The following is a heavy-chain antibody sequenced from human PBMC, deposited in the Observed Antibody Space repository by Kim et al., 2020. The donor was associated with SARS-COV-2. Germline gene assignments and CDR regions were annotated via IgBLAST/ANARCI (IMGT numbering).Heavy chain of an antibody. CDR1: GYTFTGYY. Sequence: ASVKVSCKASGYTFTGYYMHWVRQAPGQGLEWMGRINPNSGGTNYAQKFQGRVTMTRDTSISTAYMELSRLRSDDTVVYYCAREGVYYDSSGYYYGGYDYWGQGTLVTVSS. CDR2: INPNSGGT. D-gene: IGHD3-22*01. V-gene: IGHV1-2*05. CDR3: AREGVYYDSSGYYYGGYDY. J-gene: IGHJ4*02.